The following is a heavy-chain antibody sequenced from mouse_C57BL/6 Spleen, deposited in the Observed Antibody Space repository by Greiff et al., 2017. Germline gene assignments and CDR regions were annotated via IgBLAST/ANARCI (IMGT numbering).Heavy chain of an antibody. V-gene: IGHV5-16*01. CDR3: ARDRGYYYGSSYAMDY. Sequence: EVMLVESEGGLVQPGSSMKLSCTASGFTFSDYYMAWVRQVPEKGLEWVANINYDGSSTYYLDSLKSRFIISRDNAKNILYLQRSSLKSEDTATYYCARDRGYYYGSSYAMDYWGQGTSVTVSS. CDR2: INYDGSST. CDR1: GFTFSDYY. J-gene: IGHJ4*01. D-gene: IGHD1-1*01.